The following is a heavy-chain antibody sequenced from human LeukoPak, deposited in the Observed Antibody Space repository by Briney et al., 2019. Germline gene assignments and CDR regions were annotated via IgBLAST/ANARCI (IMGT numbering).Heavy chain of an antibody. CDR2: MNPNSGNT. CDR1: GYTFTSYD. J-gene: IGHJ6*03. CDR3: ARDPASVAVAGSYYYYYMDV. Sequence: ASVKVSCKASGYTFTSYDINWVRQATGQGLEWMGWMNPNSGNTGYAQKFQGRVTMTRDMSTSTVYMELSSLRSEDTAVYYCARDPASVAVAGSYYYYYMDVWGKGTTVTVSS. V-gene: IGHV1-8*01. D-gene: IGHD6-19*01.